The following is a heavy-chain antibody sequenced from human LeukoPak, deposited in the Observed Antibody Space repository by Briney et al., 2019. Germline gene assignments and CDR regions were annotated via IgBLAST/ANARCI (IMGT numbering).Heavy chain of an antibody. J-gene: IGHJ4*02. Sequence: QPGGSLRLSCAASGFTFSSYAMSWVRQAPGKGLEWVSAISGSGGSTYYADSVKGRFTISRDNSKNTLYLQMNSLRAEDTAVYYCAKDTGATMVRGVNQGSDYWGQGTLVTVSS. CDR2: ISGSGGST. D-gene: IGHD3-10*01. CDR3: AKDTGATMVRGVNQGSDY. CDR1: GFTFSSYA. V-gene: IGHV3-23*01.